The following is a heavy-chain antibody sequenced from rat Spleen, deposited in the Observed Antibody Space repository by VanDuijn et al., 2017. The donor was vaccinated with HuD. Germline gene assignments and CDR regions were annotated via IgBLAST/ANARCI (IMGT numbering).Heavy chain of an antibody. J-gene: IGHJ3*01. CDR1: GFSPTSYN. Sequence: QVQLKESGPGLVQPSQTLSLTCTVSGFSPTSYNVHWVRQPTGKGLEWMGVIWTGGFTYYNSVLKSRLSISRYTSKSQVFLKMNSLQTEDTAIYFCTRDHSYWGSYYPGGFAYWGQGTLVTVSS. CDR3: TRDHSYWGSYYPGGFAY. D-gene: IGHD1-12*02. CDR2: IWTGGFT. V-gene: IGHV2-30*01.